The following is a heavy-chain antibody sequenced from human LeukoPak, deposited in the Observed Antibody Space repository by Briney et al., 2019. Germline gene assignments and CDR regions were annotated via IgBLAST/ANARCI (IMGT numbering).Heavy chain of an antibody. CDR1: GFTFSSYA. CDR2: ISYDGSNK. J-gene: IGHJ4*02. Sequence: GGSLRLSCAASGFTFSSYAMHWVRQAPGKGLEWVAVISYDGSNKYYADSVKGRFTISRDNSKNTLYLQMNSLRAEDTAMYYCARGDSLIVVVTEFDYRGQGTLVTVSS. V-gene: IGHV3-30-3*01. CDR3: ARGDSLIVVVTEFDY. D-gene: IGHD3-22*01.